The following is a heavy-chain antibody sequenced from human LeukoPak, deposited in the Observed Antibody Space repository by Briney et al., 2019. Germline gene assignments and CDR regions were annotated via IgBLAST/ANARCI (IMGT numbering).Heavy chain of an antibody. V-gene: IGHV3-23*01. J-gene: IGHJ4*02. D-gene: IGHD1-26*01. Sequence: GGSLRLSCAASGFTFSSYAMSWVRQAPGKGLEWVSAISGSGDSIFYVDSVKGRFTISRDNSKNTLYLQMNSLRAEDTAVYYCAKDVLGAPLDYWGQGTLVTVSS. CDR3: AKDVLGAPLDY. CDR2: ISGSGDSI. CDR1: GFTFSSYA.